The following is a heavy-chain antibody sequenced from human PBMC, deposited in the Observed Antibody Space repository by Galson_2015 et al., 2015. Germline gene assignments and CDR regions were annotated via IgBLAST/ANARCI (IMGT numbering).Heavy chain of an antibody. CDR1: GGTFNNYA. D-gene: IGHD2-8*01. CDR3: ARASQDCTSPPRPYNS. Sequence: SVKVSCKASGGTFNNYAINWVRQAPGQGLEWMGGITPIFATANYAQKFQGRVTITADKSTTTAYMELRSLRSEDTAVYYCARASQDCTSPPRPYNSWGQATLVTVSS. CDR2: ITPIFATA. J-gene: IGHJ5*02. V-gene: IGHV1-69*06.